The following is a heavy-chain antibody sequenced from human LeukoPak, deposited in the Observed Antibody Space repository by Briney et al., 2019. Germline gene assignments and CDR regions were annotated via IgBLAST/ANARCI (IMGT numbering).Heavy chain of an antibody. Sequence: ASVKVSCKASGYTFTSYDTNWVRQATGQGLERMGWMNPNSGNTGYAQKFQGRVTMTRNTSISTAYMELSSLRSEDTAVYYCATAHSYSSSSFDPWGQGTLVTVSS. CDR1: GYTFTSYD. V-gene: IGHV1-8*01. CDR2: MNPNSGNT. CDR3: ATAHSYSSSSFDP. J-gene: IGHJ5*02. D-gene: IGHD6-6*01.